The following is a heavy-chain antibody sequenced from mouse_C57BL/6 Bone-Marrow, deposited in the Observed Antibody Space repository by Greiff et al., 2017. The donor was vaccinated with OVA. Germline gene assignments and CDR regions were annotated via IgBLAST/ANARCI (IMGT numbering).Heavy chain of an antibody. CDR3: ARANSPY. D-gene: IGHD4-1*01. J-gene: IGHJ3*01. CDR1: GFTFSSYA. V-gene: IGHV5-4*01. CDR2: ISDGGSYT. Sequence: EVQLVESGGGLVKPGGSLKLSCAASGFTFSSYAMSWVRQTPEKRLEWVATISDGGSYTYYPDNVKGRFTISRDNAKNNLYLQMSHLKSEDTAMYYCARANSPYWGQGTLVTVSA.